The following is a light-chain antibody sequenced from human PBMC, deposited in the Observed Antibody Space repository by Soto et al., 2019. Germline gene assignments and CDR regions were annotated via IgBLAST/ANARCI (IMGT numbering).Light chain of an antibody. J-gene: IGKJ5*01. CDR2: DAS. CDR3: QQRINCLSIT. V-gene: IGKV3-11*01. Sequence: EIVLTQSPATLSLSPGERATLSCRASQSVSSYLAWYQQKPGQAPRLLIYDASNRATGIPARFSGSGSGTDFTLTISSLEPEDFAVYYCQQRINCLSITFCQGTRLEIK. CDR1: QSVSSY.